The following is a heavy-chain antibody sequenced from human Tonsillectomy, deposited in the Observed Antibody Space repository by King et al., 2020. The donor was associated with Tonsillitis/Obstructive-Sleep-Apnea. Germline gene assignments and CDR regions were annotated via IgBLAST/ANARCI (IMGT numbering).Heavy chain of an antibody. D-gene: IGHD3-22*01. CDR2: INPSGGST. CDR1: GYTFTSYY. J-gene: IGHJ3*02. CDR3: ARDPLDYYDSSGYPMWAFDI. V-gene: IGHV1-46*01. Sequence: VQLVQSGAEVKKPGASVKVSCKASGYTFTSYYMHWVRQAPGQGLEWMGIINPSGGSTSYAQKFQGRVTMTRDTYTSTVYMELSSLRSEDTAVYYCARDPLDYYDSSGYPMWAFDIWGQGTMVTVSS.